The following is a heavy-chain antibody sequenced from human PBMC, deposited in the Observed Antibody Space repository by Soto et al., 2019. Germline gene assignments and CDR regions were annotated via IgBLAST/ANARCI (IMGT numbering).Heavy chain of an antibody. Sequence: QVQLVQSGAEVKKPGSSVRASCKASGGTPSNSAFSWVRQAPGQGLEWMGGIIPVFGIVKYAQNLEGRATITADESTNTAYMELSSLRYEVRAVYYCASGRIVVVSSRAYYGMDVWGQGTTVTVSS. D-gene: IGHD3-22*01. CDR1: GGTPSNSA. J-gene: IGHJ6*02. V-gene: IGHV1-69*01. CDR2: IIPVFGIV. CDR3: ASGRIVVVSSRAYYGMDV.